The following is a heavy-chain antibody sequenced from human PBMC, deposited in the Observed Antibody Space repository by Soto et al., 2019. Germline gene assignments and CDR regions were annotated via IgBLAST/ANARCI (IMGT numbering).Heavy chain of an antibody. CDR2: IIPIFGTV. Sequence: QVQLVQSGAEVKKPGSSVKVSCKASGGSFTDHVISWVRQAPGQGLEWMGGIIPIFGTVNYAQKFQGGVTITADESTSTAYMELSSLRSEDTSVYYCARENSIASLSYYYGMDVWGQGTTVTVSS. J-gene: IGHJ6*02. V-gene: IGHV1-69*01. CDR1: GGSFTDHV. CDR3: ARENSIASLSYYYGMDV. D-gene: IGHD6-6*01.